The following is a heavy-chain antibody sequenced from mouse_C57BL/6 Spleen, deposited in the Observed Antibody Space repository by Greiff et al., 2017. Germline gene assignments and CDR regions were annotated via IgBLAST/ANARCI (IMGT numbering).Heavy chain of an antibody. V-gene: IGHV1-82*01. CDR2: IYPGDGDT. CDR1: GYAFSSSW. J-gene: IGHJ1*03. Sequence: QVHVKQSGPELVKPGASVKISCKASGYAFSSSWMNWVKQRPGKGLEWIGRIYPGDGDTNYNGKFKGKATLTADKSSSTAYMQLSSLTSEDSAVYFCARRLYYGSSYWYFDVWGTGTTVTVSS. CDR3: ARRLYYGSSYWYFDV. D-gene: IGHD1-1*01.